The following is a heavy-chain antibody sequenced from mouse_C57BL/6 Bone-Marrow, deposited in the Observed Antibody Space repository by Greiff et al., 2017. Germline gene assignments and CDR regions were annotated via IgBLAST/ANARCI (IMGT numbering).Heavy chain of an antibody. V-gene: IGHV1-69*01. CDR2: IDPSDSYT. J-gene: IGHJ4*01. CDR3: AGWAMDY. CDR1: GYTFTSYW. Sequence: LQQPGAELVMPGASVKLSCKASGYTFTSYWMHWVKQRPGQGLEWIGEIDPSDSYTNYNQKFKGKSPLTLDKSSSTAYMPLSRLTSEDYAVFYCAGWAMDYWGQGTSVTVSS.